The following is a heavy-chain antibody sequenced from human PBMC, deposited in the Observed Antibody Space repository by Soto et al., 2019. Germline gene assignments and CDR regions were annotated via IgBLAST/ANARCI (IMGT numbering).Heavy chain of an antibody. CDR3: ASSIAARPRDYYYGMDV. J-gene: IGHJ6*02. Sequence: PSGTLSLTCAVSGGSISSSNWWSWVRQPPGKGLEWIGEIYHSGSTNYNPSLKSRVTISVDKSKNQFSLKLSSVTAADTAVYYCASSIAARPRDYYYGMDVWGQGTTVTVS. CDR1: GGSISSSNW. V-gene: IGHV4-4*02. CDR2: IYHSGST. D-gene: IGHD6-6*01.